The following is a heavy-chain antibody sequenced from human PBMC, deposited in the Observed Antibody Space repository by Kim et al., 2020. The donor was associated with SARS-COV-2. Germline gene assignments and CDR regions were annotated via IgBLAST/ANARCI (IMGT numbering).Heavy chain of an antibody. CDR3: ARGGVATIWSY. J-gene: IGHJ4*03. V-gene: IGHV4-59*01. Sequence: SETLSLTCTVSGGSINNYYWSWIRQPLGKGLEWIGYMFYSGSTNYNPSLKSRVTMSIDTSKNQFSLNLTSVTPADTAVYYCARGGVATIWSYWGHGTLVTVSS. D-gene: IGHD5-12*01. CDR2: MFYSGST. CDR1: GGSINNYY.